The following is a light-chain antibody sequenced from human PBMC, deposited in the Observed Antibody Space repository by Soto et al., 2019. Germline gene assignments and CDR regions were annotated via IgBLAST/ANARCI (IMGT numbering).Light chain of an antibody. CDR2: GAS. J-gene: IGKJ3*01. Sequence: EIVLTKSTGTLSLSPGERATLSCRASQSVSSNYLAWYQQKPGQAPRLLIYGASSRATGIPDRFSGSGSGTDFTLTISRLEPEDFAVYYCQQYGSSPPVTFGPGTKVDI. CDR1: QSVSSNY. CDR3: QQYGSSPPVT. V-gene: IGKV3-20*01.